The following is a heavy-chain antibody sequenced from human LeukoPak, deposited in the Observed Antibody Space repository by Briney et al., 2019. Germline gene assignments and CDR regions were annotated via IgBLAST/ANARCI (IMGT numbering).Heavy chain of an antibody. J-gene: IGHJ4*02. CDR2: ISSSSSYI. Sequence: PGGSLRLSCAASGFTFSTYSMNWVRQAPGKGLEWVSFISSSSSYIYYADSVKGRFTISRDNAKNSLYLQMNSLRAEDTAMYYCALGEPRSPFDYWGQGTLITVSS. D-gene: IGHD1-26*01. CDR3: ALGEPRSPFDY. CDR1: GFTFSTYS. V-gene: IGHV3-21*01.